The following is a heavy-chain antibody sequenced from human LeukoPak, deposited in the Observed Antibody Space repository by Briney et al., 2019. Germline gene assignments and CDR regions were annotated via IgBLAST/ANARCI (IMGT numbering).Heavy chain of an antibody. V-gene: IGHV3-21*01. CDR2: ISSSGYSI. CDR3: ARDLTDPPYYYYYIDV. CDR1: GFTFSNFN. J-gene: IGHJ6*03. Sequence: PGGSLRLSCAASGFTFSNFNMNWVRQAPGKGLEWVSCISSSGYSIYYADSVKGRFTISRDNAKNSLYLQMNSLRAEDTAVYYCARDLTDPPYYYYYIDVWGKGTTVTIS.